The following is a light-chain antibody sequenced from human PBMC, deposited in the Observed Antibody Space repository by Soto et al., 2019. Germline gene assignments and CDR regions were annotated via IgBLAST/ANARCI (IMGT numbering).Light chain of an antibody. J-gene: IGKJ1*01. CDR3: HQYGRSPRGT. CDR2: SAS. V-gene: IGKV1-27*01. Sequence: DIQLTQSPSSLSASVGDRVTITCRASQGISSYLNWYRQKPGKVPKLLIYSASNLQSGVPSRFSGSGSGTDFTLTISRLEPEDFAMYYCHQYGRSPRGTFGQGTKVDI. CDR1: QGISSY.